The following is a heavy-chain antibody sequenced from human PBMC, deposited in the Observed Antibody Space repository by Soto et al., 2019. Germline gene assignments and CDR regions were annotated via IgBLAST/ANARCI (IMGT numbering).Heavy chain of an antibody. CDR2: IYWDDDK. CDR3: ALSVDYDILTGYYNSNWFDP. Sequence: SGPTLVNPTQTLTLTCTFSGFSLSTSGVGVGWIRQPPGKALEWLALIYWDDDKRYSPSLKSRLTITKDTSKNQVVLTMTNMDPVDTATYYCALSVDYDILTGYYNSNWFDPWGQGTLVTVSS. V-gene: IGHV2-5*02. J-gene: IGHJ5*02. CDR1: GFSLSTSGVG. D-gene: IGHD3-9*01.